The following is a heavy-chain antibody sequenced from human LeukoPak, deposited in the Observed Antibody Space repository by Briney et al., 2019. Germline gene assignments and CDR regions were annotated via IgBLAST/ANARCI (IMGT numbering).Heavy chain of an antibody. Sequence: LGGSLRLPCAASGFTFSDYGMHWVRQAPGKGLEWVSSISSSSSYIYYADSVKGRFTISRDNAKNSLYLQMNSLRAEDTAVYYCARDGVEYGMDVWGKGTTVTVSS. CDR2: ISSSSSYI. V-gene: IGHV3-21*01. J-gene: IGHJ6*04. CDR1: GFTFSDYG. CDR3: ARDGVEYGMDV. D-gene: IGHD1-1*01.